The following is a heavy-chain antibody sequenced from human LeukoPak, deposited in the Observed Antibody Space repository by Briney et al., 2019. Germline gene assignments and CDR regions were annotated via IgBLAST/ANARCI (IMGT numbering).Heavy chain of an antibody. Sequence: GGSLRLSCAASGFTFRDAWMTWVRQAPGKGLEWVGRIRSKTDGGTTDYAVSVQGRFTISRDDSKNTLYLQMSSLKTEDTAVYYCARGFDNGFDPWGQGTLVTVSS. CDR2: IRSKTDGGTT. J-gene: IGHJ5*02. CDR3: ARGFDNGFDP. CDR1: GFTFRDAW. V-gene: IGHV3-15*01.